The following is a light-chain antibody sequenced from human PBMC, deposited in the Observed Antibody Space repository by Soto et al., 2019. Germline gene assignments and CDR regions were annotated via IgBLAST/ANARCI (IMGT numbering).Light chain of an antibody. CDR1: QSVRSH. CDR2: GVS. CDR3: QQYSDWPLT. V-gene: IGKV3D-15*01. Sequence: EIVLTQSPATLSLSPGETATLSCRASQSVRSHLAWFQQKPGQAPRLLMYGVSTRATGMPARFSGSGSGTEFTLIISSLQSEDIADYYCQQYSDWPLTFGGGTNVEIK. J-gene: IGKJ4*01.